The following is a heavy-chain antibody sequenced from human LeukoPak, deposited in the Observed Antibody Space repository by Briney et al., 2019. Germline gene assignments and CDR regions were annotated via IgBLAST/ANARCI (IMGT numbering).Heavy chain of an antibody. CDR1: GFTFSSYE. CDR2: ISSSGSTI. J-gene: IGHJ6*02. Sequence: PGGSLRLSCAASGFTFSSYEMNWVRQAPGKGLEWVSYISSSGSTIYCADSVKGRFTISRGNAKNSLYLQMNSLRAEDTAVYYCARDRRGYYDSSGYYLAADYYYYYGMDVWGQGTTVTVSS. D-gene: IGHD3-22*01. V-gene: IGHV3-48*03. CDR3: ARDRRGYYDSSGYYLAADYYYYYGMDV.